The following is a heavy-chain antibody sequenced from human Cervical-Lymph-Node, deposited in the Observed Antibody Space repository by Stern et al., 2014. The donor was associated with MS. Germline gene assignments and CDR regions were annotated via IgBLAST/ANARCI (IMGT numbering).Heavy chain of an antibody. D-gene: IGHD6-19*01. J-gene: IGHJ4*02. V-gene: IGHV3-11*01. Sequence: VHLVESGGGLVKPGGSLRLSCAASGFTFSDYYMSWIRQAPGQGLEWVSYISSSGSTIYYADTVKGRFTISRDNAKNSLYLQMNSLRAEDTAVYYCARDSPSWGWCFDYWGQGTLVTVSS. CDR3: ARDSPSWGWCFDY. CDR2: ISSSGSTI. CDR1: GFTFSDYY.